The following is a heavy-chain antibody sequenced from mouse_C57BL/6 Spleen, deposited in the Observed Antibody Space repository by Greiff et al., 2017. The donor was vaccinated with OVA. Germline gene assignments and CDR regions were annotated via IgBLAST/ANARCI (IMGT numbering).Heavy chain of an antibody. Sequence: VQLQQPGAELVRPGSSVKLSCKASGYTFTSYWMGWVKQRPGQGLEWIGNIYPSDSETHYNQKFKDKATLTVDKSSSTAYMQLSSLTSEDSAVYYCARRDGYSAWFAYWGQGTLVTVSA. J-gene: IGHJ3*01. CDR1: GYTFTSYW. D-gene: IGHD2-3*01. CDR3: ARRDGYSAWFAY. V-gene: IGHV1-61*01. CDR2: IYPSDSET.